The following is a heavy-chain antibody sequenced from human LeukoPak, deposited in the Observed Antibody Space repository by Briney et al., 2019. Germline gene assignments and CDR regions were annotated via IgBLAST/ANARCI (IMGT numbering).Heavy chain of an antibody. V-gene: IGHV1-18*01. CDR3: ARASVVAAGTRYFLH. CDR1: GYTFITYG. Sequence: ASVKVSCKASGYTFITYGISWVRQAPGQGLEWMGWISAYSGHTNYAQKFQGRVTMTTDTSTSTAYMELGSLRSDDTAVYYCARASVVAAGTRYFLHWGQGTLVTVSS. D-gene: IGHD6-13*01. CDR2: ISAYSGHT. J-gene: IGHJ1*01.